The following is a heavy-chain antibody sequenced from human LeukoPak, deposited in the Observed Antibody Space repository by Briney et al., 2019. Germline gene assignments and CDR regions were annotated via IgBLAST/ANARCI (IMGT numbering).Heavy chain of an antibody. J-gene: IGHJ4*02. Sequence: PSETLSLTCAVYGGSFSGYYWSWIRQPPGKGLEWIGEINHSGSTNYNPSLKSRVTISVDTSKNQFSLKLSSVTAADTAVYYCARMEAWMGISTGPRGFDYWGQGTLVTVSS. V-gene: IGHV4-34*01. D-gene: IGHD2-2*01. CDR3: ARMEAWMGISTGPRGFDY. CDR2: INHSGST. CDR1: GGSFSGYY.